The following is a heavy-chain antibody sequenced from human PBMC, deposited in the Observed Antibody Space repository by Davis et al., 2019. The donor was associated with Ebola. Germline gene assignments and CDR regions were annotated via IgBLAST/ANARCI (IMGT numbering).Heavy chain of an antibody. D-gene: IGHD3-16*02. CDR2: IIPIFGTA. J-gene: IGHJ4*02. CDR1: GGTFSSYA. V-gene: IGHV1-69*05. Sequence: SVTVSCKASGGTFSSYAISWVRQAPGHGLEWMGGIIPIFGTANYAQKFQGRVTITTDKSTSTAYMELSSLRSEDTAVYYCARDDYIWGSYRSHFDYWGQGTLVTVSS. CDR3: ARDDYIWGSYRSHFDY.